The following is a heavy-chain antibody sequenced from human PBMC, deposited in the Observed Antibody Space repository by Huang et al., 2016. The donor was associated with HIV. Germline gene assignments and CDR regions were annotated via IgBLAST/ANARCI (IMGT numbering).Heavy chain of an antibody. Sequence: QVQLVESGGGVVQPGRSLRLSCAASGFTLSYYGMHWVRQGPGKGLEGLALTSFDGTKESYADSVKGRFTISRDNSNNTLYLQLNSLRVQDTAVYYCAKDCSGRSCQPDYWGQGTLVTVSS. CDR2: TSFDGTKE. D-gene: IGHD2-15*01. V-gene: IGHV3-30*18. CDR3: AKDCSGRSCQPDY. CDR1: GFTLSYYG. J-gene: IGHJ4*02.